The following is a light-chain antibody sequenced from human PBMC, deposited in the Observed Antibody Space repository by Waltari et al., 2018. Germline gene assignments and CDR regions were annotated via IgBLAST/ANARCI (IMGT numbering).Light chain of an antibody. CDR3: LIYMGSGIWV. J-gene: IGLJ3*02. CDR2: KPS. V-gene: IGLV8-61*01. Sequence: QTVVTQEPSLSVSPGGTVTITCALSSGSVHTTSYVSWYQQTPGQAPRTLVYKPSARSSGVPDRFSGSILGNKAALTITGAQAEDDSDYYCLIYMGSGIWVFGGGTKLTVL. CDR1: SGSVHTTSY.